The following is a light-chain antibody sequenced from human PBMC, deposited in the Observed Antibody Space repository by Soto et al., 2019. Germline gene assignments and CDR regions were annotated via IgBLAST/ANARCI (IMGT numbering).Light chain of an antibody. CDR3: AAWDDSLNGPA. J-gene: IGLJ2*01. V-gene: IGLV1-44*01. CDR1: YSNIGIND. CDR2: DTS. Sequence: QGVLSNPPSAAGTPGDTVTVSCSGTYSNIGINDVHWYRQLSGAAPRILIYDTSQRATGVPDRFSGSRSGTSDSLVISGLQTEDEADYHCAAWDDSLNGPAFGGGTKVTVL.